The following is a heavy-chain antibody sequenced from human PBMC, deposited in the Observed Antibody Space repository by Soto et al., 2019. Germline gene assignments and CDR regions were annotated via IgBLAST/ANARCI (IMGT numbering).Heavy chain of an antibody. CDR1: GFTFSNYA. CDR2: ISGSGGSP. V-gene: IGHV3-23*01. J-gene: IGHJ4*02. Sequence: EVQLLESGGGLVQPGGSLRLSCAASGFTFSNYAVTWVRQAPGKGLEWVSTISGSGGSPYYADSVKCRFTISRDNSKNPLYLQMNSLRAEDTAVYYCAKDQGSSWYEIDYWGQGTLVTVAS. CDR3: AKDQGSSWYEIDY. D-gene: IGHD6-13*01.